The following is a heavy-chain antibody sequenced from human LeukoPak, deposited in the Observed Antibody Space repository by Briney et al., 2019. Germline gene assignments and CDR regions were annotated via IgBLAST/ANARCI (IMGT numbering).Heavy chain of an antibody. Sequence: PGGSLRLSCAASGFTFDDFALTWVRQSPEKGLEWVSGINWDGTATGYADSVKGRFTISRDNAKNSLYLQMNSLRAEDSALYYCTRGGFGAHYYYYMDVWGKGTTVTASS. CDR1: GFTFDDFA. CDR2: INWDGTAT. CDR3: TRGGFGAHYYYYMDV. D-gene: IGHD3-16*01. J-gene: IGHJ6*03. V-gene: IGHV3-20*04.